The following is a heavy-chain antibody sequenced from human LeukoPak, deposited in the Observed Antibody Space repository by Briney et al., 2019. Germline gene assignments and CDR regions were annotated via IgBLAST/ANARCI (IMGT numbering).Heavy chain of an antibody. CDR3: AKDMYSSSWYLRGYYFDY. Sequence: GGSLRLSCAASGFTVSSNYMSWVRQAPGKGLEWVSVIYSGGSTYYADSVKGRFTISRDNSKNTLYLQMNSLRAEDTAVYYCAKDMYSSSWYLRGYYFDYWGQGTLVTVSS. CDR2: IYSGGST. V-gene: IGHV3-53*01. CDR1: GFTVSSNY. D-gene: IGHD6-13*01. J-gene: IGHJ4*02.